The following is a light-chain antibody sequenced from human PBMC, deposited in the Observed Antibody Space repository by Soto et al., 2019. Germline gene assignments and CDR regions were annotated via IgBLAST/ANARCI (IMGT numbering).Light chain of an antibody. Sequence: EIVLTQSPGTLSLSPGERATPSCRASQSVRSNYLAWYQQKPGQAPRLLIYGASSRATGIPDRFSGSGSGTDFTLTISRLEPADFAVYYCQQYGISLTFGGGTTVEIK. CDR1: QSVRSNY. V-gene: IGKV3-20*01. CDR2: GAS. CDR3: QQYGISLT. J-gene: IGKJ4*01.